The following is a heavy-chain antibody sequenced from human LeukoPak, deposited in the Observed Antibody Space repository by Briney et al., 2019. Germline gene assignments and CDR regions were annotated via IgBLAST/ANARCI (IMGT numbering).Heavy chain of an antibody. V-gene: IGHV4-59*01. CDR3: ARTPYDSSGYGSHDY. D-gene: IGHD3-22*01. J-gene: IGHJ4*02. Sequence: SETLSLTCTVSGGSISGSYWSWLRQTPGKGLEWIGYVYYSGNTDYNHSLRSRVTISVDTSKNRFSLTLSAMTAADTAVYYCARTPYDSSGYGSHDYWGQGTPVIVSS. CDR1: GGSISGSY. CDR2: VYYSGNT.